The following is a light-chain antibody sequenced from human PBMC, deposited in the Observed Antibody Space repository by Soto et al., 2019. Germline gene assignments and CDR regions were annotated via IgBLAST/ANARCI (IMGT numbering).Light chain of an antibody. CDR2: GAS. Sequence: EIVLTQSEATLSVSPGERATLSCRVSQSVSSNFSWYHQKPRQAPRLLIFGASSSATGIPPWFISSGSSTAFTLTIISLLYDDFAVYYCHQYNNCLPITFGQGTRLEIK. CDR1: QSVSSN. J-gene: IGKJ5*01. CDR3: HQYNNCLPIT. V-gene: IGKV3-15*01.